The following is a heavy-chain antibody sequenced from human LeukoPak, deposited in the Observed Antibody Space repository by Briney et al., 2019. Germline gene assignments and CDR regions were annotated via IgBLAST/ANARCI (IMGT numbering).Heavy chain of an antibody. CDR3: ARELVVGATYYYYHYMDV. V-gene: IGHV4-4*07. Sequence: SETLSLTCTVSGGSISSYYWSWIRQPAGKGLEWIGRIYTSGSTNYNPFLKSRVTMSVDTSKNQFSLKLSSVTAADTAVYYCARELVVGATYYYYHYMDVWGKGTTVTVSS. CDR1: GGSISSYY. CDR2: IYTSGST. J-gene: IGHJ6*03. D-gene: IGHD1-26*01.